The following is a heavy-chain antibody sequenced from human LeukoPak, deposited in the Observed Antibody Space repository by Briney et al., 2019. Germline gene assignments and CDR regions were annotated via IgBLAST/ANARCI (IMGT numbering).Heavy chain of an antibody. J-gene: IGHJ4*02. CDR2: IYYNGAT. D-gene: IGHD5-18*01. Sequence: SETLSLICTVSGGSIGNTDYYWGWVRQPPGKGLEWIGTIYYNGATHYNPSLKSRVTISVDTSKNQFSLRVNSVTAADTAVYYCARELRFVNAAMVSGGFWGQGALVTVSS. CDR1: GGSIGNTDYY. V-gene: IGHV4-39*02. CDR3: ARELRFVNAAMVSGGF.